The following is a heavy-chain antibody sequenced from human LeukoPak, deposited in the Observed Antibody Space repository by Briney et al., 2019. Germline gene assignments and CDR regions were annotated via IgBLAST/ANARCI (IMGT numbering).Heavy chain of an antibody. D-gene: IGHD4/OR15-4a*01. CDR3: ARIAIGYGVNSGGY. Sequence: EGSLRLSCAASGFTVSNNYITWVRQAAGKGLEWVSVIHSGGSTYYADSVKGRFTISRDISKNTLYLQMNSLRAEDTAVYYCARIAIGYGVNSGGYWGQGTLVTVSS. V-gene: IGHV3-53*01. CDR2: IHSGGST. J-gene: IGHJ4*02. CDR1: GFTVSNNY.